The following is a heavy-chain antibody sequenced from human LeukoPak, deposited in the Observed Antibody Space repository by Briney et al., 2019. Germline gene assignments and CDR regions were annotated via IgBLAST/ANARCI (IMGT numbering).Heavy chain of an antibody. CDR1: GYTFTSYA. CDR3: AREYVLPNNPHFDY. J-gene: IGHJ4*02. D-gene: IGHD1-14*01. CDR2: INTNTGNP. Sequence: GASVKVSCKASGYTFTSYAMNWVRQAPGQGLEWMGWINTNTGNPTYAQGFTGRFVLSLDTSVSTAYLQISSLKAEDTAVYYCAREYVLPNNPHFDYWGQGTLATVSS. V-gene: IGHV7-4-1*02.